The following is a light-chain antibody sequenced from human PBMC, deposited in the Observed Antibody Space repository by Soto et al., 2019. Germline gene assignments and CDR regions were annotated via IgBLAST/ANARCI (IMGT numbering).Light chain of an antibody. CDR3: SSYSSSTTDVL. J-gene: IGLJ2*01. V-gene: IGLV2-14*01. CDR2: EVS. CDR1: SSDVGTYKY. Sequence: QSALTQPASVSGSPGQSITISCTGNSSDVGTYKYVSWYQQHPGKAPKLMIYEVSDRPSGVSNRFSGSKSGNTASLTISGLQAEDEADYYCSSYSSSTTDVLFGGGTKLTVL.